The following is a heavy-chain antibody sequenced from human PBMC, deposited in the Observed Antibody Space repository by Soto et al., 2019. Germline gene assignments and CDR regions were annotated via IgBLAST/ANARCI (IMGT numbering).Heavy chain of an antibody. CDR3: ARGLSSSRYFWFDP. J-gene: IGHJ5*02. D-gene: IGHD6-13*01. CDR1: GYTFTSYD. Sequence: QMQLVQSGAEVKKPGASVKVSCKASGYTFTSYDINWVRQATGQGVEWMGWMNPNSGNTGYAQKFQGRVTMTRNTSISTAYMELSSLRSEDTAVYYCARGLSSSRYFWFDPWGQGTLVTVSS. V-gene: IGHV1-8*01. CDR2: MNPNSGNT.